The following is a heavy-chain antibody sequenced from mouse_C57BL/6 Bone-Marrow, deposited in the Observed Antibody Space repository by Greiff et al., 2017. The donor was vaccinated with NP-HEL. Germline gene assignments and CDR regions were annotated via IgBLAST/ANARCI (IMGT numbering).Heavy chain of an antibody. CDR1: GFNIKDDY. J-gene: IGHJ1*03. CDR2: IDPENGDT. V-gene: IGHV14-4*01. D-gene: IGHD2-1*01. Sequence: EVKLVESGAELVRPGASVKLSCTASGFNIKDDYMHWVKQRPEQGLEWIGWIDPENGDTEYASKFQGKATITADTSSNTAYLQLSSLTSEDTAVYYCTSTMVTPWYFDVWGTGTTVTVSS. CDR3: TSTMVTPWYFDV.